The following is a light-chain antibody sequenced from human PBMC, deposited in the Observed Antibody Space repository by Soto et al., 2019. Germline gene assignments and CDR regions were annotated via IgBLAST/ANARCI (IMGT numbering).Light chain of an antibody. Sequence: SYELTQPPSVSVSPGQTARITCSGDALPKQYAYWYQQKPGQAPVLVIYKDSERPSGFPERFSGSSSGTTVTLTISGVQAEDEADYYCQSADSSGTYQVFGTGTKLTVL. CDR1: ALPKQY. CDR3: QSADSSGTYQV. V-gene: IGLV3-25*03. CDR2: KDS. J-gene: IGLJ1*01.